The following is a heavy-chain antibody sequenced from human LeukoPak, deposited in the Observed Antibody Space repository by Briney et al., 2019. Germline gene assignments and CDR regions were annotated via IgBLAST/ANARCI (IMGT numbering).Heavy chain of an antibody. J-gene: IGHJ4*02. CDR2: ISDSGDNT. CDR3: ARRDTGQLDY. Sequence: GGSLRLSCVASGFGFTNYAMSWVRQAPGKGLEWVSAISDSGDNTYYADSVKGRFTISRDNSDNTLYLQMYSLRAEDTAVYYCARRDTGQLDYWGQGTLVTVSS. CDR1: GFGFTNYA. D-gene: IGHD2-8*02. V-gene: IGHV3-23*01.